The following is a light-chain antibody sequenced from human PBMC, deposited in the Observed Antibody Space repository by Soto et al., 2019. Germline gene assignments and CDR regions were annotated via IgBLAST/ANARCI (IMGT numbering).Light chain of an antibody. V-gene: IGKV1-33*01. CDR1: QDITNY. CDR3: QQYVGLPIT. Sequence: DIQMTQSPSSLSASVGDRVTITCQASQDITNYLNWYQQKPGNAPKLLNYDSSSLQTGVPSRFSGSGSGTHFTLPISSLQPEDIATYYCQQYVGLPITFGQGTRLEIK. CDR2: DSS. J-gene: IGKJ5*01.